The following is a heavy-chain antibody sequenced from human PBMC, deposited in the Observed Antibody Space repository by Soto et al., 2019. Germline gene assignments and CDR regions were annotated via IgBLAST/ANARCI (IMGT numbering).Heavy chain of an antibody. CDR3: ASPPVPKLLRDPYYFDS. D-gene: IGHD1-26*01. V-gene: IGHV4-39*01. J-gene: IGHJ4*02. Sequence: QLQLQESGPGLVKPSETLSLTCTVSGGSISSSSYYWGWIRQPPGKGLEWIGSIYYSGSTYYNPSLKSRVTISVDTSKSQFSLKLSSVTAADTAVYYCASPPVPKLLRDPYYFDSWGQGTLVTVSS. CDR2: IYYSGST. CDR1: GGSISSSSYY.